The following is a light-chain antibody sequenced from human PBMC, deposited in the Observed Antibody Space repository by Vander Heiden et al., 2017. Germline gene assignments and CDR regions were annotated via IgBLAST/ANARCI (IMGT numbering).Light chain of an antibody. CDR3: QQSSTAPLT. CDR2: WAS. J-gene: IGKJ4*01. Sequence: DIVMTQSPDYLAVSLGERATINCKSSQSVLSSSNNKNYLAWYQQIPGQPPKLLINWASTRESGVPDRFSGSGSGTDFTLTISSLQAEDVAVYYCQQSSTAPLTFGGGTKVKMK. CDR1: QSVLSSSNNKNY. V-gene: IGKV4-1*01.